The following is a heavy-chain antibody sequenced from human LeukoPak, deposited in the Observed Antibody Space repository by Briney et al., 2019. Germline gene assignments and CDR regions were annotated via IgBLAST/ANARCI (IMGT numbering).Heavy chain of an antibody. CDR1: GYIFIDYY. Sequence: ASVKVSCKASGYIFIDYYVHCVRQAPGQGLEWMGWIKPDSGGTKYAQNFQGRVTMTRDTSTNTAYMDLSRLTSDDTAVYFCARGRHFDSDGYYSAFYFDSWGQGNLLIVSS. CDR3: ARGRHFDSDGYYSAFYFDS. D-gene: IGHD3-22*01. J-gene: IGHJ4*02. V-gene: IGHV1-2*02. CDR2: IKPDSGGT.